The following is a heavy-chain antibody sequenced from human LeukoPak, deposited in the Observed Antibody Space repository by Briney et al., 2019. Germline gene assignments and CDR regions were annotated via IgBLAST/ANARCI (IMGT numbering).Heavy chain of an antibody. Sequence: SETLSLTCTVSGGSISSSGHYWGWIRQPPGRGLEWIGSVHYSGSTSYNPSLKSRVTTSVDTSKSQFSLKLNSVTAADTAVYYCARGGYQLRIFDYWGQGTLVTVSS. CDR1: GGSISSSGHY. D-gene: IGHD2-2*01. CDR3: ARGGYQLRIFDY. CDR2: VHYSGST. J-gene: IGHJ4*02. V-gene: IGHV4-39*07.